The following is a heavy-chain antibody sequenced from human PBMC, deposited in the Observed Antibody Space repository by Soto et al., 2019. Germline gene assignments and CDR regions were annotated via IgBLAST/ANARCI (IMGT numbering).Heavy chain of an antibody. CDR2: IYGRGTT. CDR3: ARGPSDDKVDY. D-gene: IGHD3-9*01. V-gene: IGHV4-30-4*01. CDR1: GGSISSDYS. J-gene: IGHJ4*02. Sequence: QVQLQESGPGLVEPSQTLSLTCTVSGGSISSDYSWSWIRQTPEKGLEWIGHIYGRGTTYSNPSLKSRVIISIDTSKTQFSLKLSSVTAADTAVYFCARGPSDDKVDYWGQGILVTVSS.